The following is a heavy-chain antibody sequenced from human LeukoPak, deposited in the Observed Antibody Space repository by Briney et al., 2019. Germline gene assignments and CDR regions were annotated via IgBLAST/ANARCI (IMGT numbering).Heavy chain of an antibody. CDR1: GFSLSTSGMC. CDR3: ARTPQYSSGWSLFDN. CDR2: IDWDDDK. D-gene: IGHD6-19*01. V-gene: IGHV2-70*11. J-gene: IGHJ4*02. Sequence: SGPALHTPTQTLTLTCTFSGFSLSTSGMCVSWIRQPPGKVLEWLARIDWDDDKYYSPSLKTRLTISKDTSKNQVVLTLTNMDPVDTATYYCARTPQYSSGWSLFDNWGQGTVDTVSS.